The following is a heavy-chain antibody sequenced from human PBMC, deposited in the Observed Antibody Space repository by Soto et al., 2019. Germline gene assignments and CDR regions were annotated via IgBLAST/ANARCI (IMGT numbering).Heavy chain of an antibody. CDR2: ISGSGGST. D-gene: IGHD3-3*01. V-gene: IGHV3-23*01. Sequence: EVQLLESGGGLVQPGGSLRLSCAASGFTFSSYAMSWVRQAPGKGLEWVSAISGSGGSTYYADSVKGRFTISRDNSNNTLYLQMTSLRAEDTAVYYCAKDTSAVTIFGVVTYYFDYWGQGNLV. CDR3: AKDTSAVTIFGVVTYYFDY. CDR1: GFTFSSYA. J-gene: IGHJ4*02.